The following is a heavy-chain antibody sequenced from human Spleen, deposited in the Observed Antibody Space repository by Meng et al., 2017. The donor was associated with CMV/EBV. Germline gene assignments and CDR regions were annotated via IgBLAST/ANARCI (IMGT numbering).Heavy chain of an antibody. V-gene: IGHV1-69*10. J-gene: IGHJ6*02. Sequence: SVKVSCKASGGTFSTYAISWVRQAPGQGLDWMGGIIPIVGITNNAQNFQGRVTITADKFTSTAYMELSSLSSEDTAVYYCARDSVWGQGTTVTVSS. CDR1: GGTFSTYA. CDR2: IIPIVGIT. CDR3: ARDSV.